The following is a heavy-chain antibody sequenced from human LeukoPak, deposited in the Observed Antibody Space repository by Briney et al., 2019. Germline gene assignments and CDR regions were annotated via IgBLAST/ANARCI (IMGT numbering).Heavy chain of an antibody. CDR3: ARVVGAADY. Sequence: SETLSLTCTVYVGSISSYYWSWIRQPPGKGLEWIGYIYYSGSTNYNPSLKSRVTISVDTSKNQYSLKLSSVTAADTAVYYCARVVGAADYWGQGTLVTVSS. CDR1: VGSISSYY. D-gene: IGHD1-26*01. CDR2: IYYSGST. J-gene: IGHJ4*02. V-gene: IGHV4-59*01.